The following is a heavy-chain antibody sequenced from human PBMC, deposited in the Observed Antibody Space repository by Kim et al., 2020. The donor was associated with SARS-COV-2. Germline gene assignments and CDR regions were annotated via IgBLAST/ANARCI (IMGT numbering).Heavy chain of an antibody. D-gene: IGHD3-9*01. Sequence: GESLKISCKGSGYSFTSYWIGWVRQMPGKGLEWMGIIYPGDSDTRYSPSFQGQVTIPADKPISTAYLQWSSLKASDTAMYYCARVELRYFDWYYPSWGQGTLVTVSS. CDR1: GYSFTSYW. J-gene: IGHJ4*02. CDR3: ARVELRYFDWYYPS. CDR2: IYPGDSDT. V-gene: IGHV5-51*04.